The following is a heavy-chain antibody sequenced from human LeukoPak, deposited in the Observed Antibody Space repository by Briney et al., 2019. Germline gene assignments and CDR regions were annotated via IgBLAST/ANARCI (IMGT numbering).Heavy chain of an antibody. CDR1: GLTFSNYG. CDR2: INGGST. V-gene: IGHV3-23*01. Sequence: GGSLRLSCAASGLTFSNYGVSWVRQAPGKGLEWVSSINGGSTYYADSVKGRFTISRDDFKNTLYLQMNSLRAEDTAIYYCAKSVYGSGSCWGQGTLVTVSS. J-gene: IGHJ4*02. CDR3: AKSVYGSGSC. D-gene: IGHD3-10*01.